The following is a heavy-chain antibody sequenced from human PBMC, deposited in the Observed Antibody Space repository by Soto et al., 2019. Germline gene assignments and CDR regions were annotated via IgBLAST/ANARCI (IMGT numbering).Heavy chain of an antibody. Sequence: SAALSLTCCCSGGSISSGGYSWTLIRQPPGQGLEWIGEINHSGSTNYNPSLKSRVTISVDTSKNQFSLKLSSVTAADTAVYYLARVYGSGSDCDDWHHGTLITV. J-gene: IGHJ4*03. V-gene: IGHV4-30-2*01. D-gene: IGHD3-10*01. CDR3: ARVYGSGSDCDD. CDR2: INHSGST. CDR1: GGSISSGGYS.